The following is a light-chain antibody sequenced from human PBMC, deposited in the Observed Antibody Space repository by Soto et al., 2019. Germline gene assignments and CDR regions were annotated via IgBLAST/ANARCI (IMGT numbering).Light chain of an antibody. CDR1: SPNIGSNI. V-gene: IGLV1-44*01. CDR3: AAWDDSLNGWV. CDR2: SDN. Sequence: SVLTQPPSASGTPGQRVTISCSGSSPNIGSNIVNWYQQLPGTAPKLLIYSDNQRPSGVPDRFSGSKSDTSASLAISGLQSEDEAHYYCAAWDDSLNGWVFGGGTKLTVL. J-gene: IGLJ3*02.